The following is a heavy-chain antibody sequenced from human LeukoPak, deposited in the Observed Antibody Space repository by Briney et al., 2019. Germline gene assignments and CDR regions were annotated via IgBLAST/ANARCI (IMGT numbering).Heavy chain of an antibody. CDR1: GFTFSSYW. D-gene: IGHD3-3*01. V-gene: IGHV3-74*01. CDR2: INSDGSST. Sequence: GGSLRLSCAASGFTFSSYWMHWVRQAPGKGLVWVSRINSDGSSTSYADSVKGRFTISRDNAKNSLYLQMNSLRAEDTAVYYCARAQRDPTYYDFWSGYYPIYYYYYYGMDVWGQGTTVTVSS. CDR3: ARAQRDPTYYDFWSGYYPIYYYYYYGMDV. J-gene: IGHJ6*02.